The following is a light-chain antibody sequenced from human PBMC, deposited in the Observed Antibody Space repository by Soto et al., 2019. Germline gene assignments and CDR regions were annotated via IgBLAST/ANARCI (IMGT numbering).Light chain of an antibody. CDR1: SSNMGTGFD. CDR2: ANS. J-gene: IGLJ2*01. Sequence: QSVLTQPPSVSGAPGQRVTISCTGSSSNMGTGFDVHWYQQLPGTAPKLLIYANSRRPSGFPDRFSGSKSGTSASLAITGLQAEDEAHYYCQSYDITLTGFWIFGGGTKLTVL. CDR3: QSYDITLTGFWI. V-gene: IGLV1-40*01.